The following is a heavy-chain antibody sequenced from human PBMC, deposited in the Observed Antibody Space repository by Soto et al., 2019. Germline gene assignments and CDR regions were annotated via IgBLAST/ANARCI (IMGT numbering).Heavy chain of an antibody. CDR3: ARSHRIVVVTVADY. CDR1: GYTYTRYG. Sequence: AVSVNVYCKAAGYTYTRYGVSWVSKEPGQGLAWMGCISAYNGNTNYAQKLQGRVTMTTDSSTSTAYMELRSLRSDDTAVYYSARSHRIVVVTVADYWGQGTQVTVSS. J-gene: IGHJ4*02. D-gene: IGHD2-21*02. CDR2: ISAYNGNT. V-gene: IGHV1-18*01.